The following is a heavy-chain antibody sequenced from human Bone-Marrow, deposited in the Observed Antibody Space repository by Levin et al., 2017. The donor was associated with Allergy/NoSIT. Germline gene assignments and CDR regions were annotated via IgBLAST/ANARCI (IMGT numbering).Heavy chain of an antibody. CDR2: INHSGST. CDR3: ARASYDYRGIDY. V-gene: IGHV4-34*01. J-gene: IGHJ4*02. CDR1: GGSFSGYY. D-gene: IGHD3-16*01. Sequence: SETLSLTCAVYGGSFSGYYWSWIRQPPGKGLEWIGEINHSGSTNYNPSLKSRVTISVDTSKNQFSLKLSSVTAADTAVYYCARASYDYRGIDYWGQGTLVTVSS.